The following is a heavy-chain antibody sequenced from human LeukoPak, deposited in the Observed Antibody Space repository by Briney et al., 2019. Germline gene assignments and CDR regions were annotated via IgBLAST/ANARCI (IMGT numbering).Heavy chain of an antibody. CDR2: ISAYNGNT. V-gene: IGHV1-18*01. CDR3: ARDQSYSGSSYDAFDI. CDR1: GYTFTSYG. Sequence: EASVTVSCKASGYTFTSYGISWVRQAPGQGLEWMGWISAYNGNTNYAQKLQGRVTMTTDTSTSTAYMELRSLRSDDTAVYYCARDQSYSGSSYDAFDIWGQGTMVTVSS. J-gene: IGHJ3*02. D-gene: IGHD1-26*01.